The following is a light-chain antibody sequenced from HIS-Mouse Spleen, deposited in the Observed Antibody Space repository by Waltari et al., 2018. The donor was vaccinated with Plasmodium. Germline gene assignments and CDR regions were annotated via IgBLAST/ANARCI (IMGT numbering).Light chain of an antibody. Sequence: SSELPHHPAVSLALGQTVRSTSQGDSLRSNYASWYQQKPGQAPALVIYGKNNRPSGIPDRFSGSSSGNTASLTITGAQAEDEADYYCNSRDSSGNHWVFGGGTKLTVL. V-gene: IGLV3-19*01. J-gene: IGLJ3*02. CDR2: GKN. CDR1: SLRSNY. CDR3: NSRDSSGNHWV.